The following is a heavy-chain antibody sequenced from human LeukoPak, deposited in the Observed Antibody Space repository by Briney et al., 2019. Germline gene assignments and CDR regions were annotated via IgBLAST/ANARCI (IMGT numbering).Heavy chain of an antibody. Sequence: GASVKVSCKASGYTFTSYGISWVRQAPGQGLEWMGWISAYNGNTNYAQKLQGGVTMTTDTSTSTAYMELRSLRSDDTAVYYCARLTRIYYYDSSGYYGGSWFDPWGQGTLVTVSS. J-gene: IGHJ5*02. CDR1: GYTFTSYG. CDR3: ARLTRIYYYDSSGYYGGSWFDP. CDR2: ISAYNGNT. V-gene: IGHV1-18*01. D-gene: IGHD3-22*01.